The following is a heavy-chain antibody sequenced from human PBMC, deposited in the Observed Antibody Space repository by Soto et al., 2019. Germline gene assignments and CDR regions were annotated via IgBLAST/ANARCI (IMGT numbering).Heavy chain of an antibody. CDR3: ARVPIDTYMIYWSDP. Sequence: ETLSLTCTVSGDSVSSGDYYWTWTRQPPGKGLEWVGHIYFSGRTNYIPSLESRVTISLDTSKNQFSLKLTSVTAADTAVYYCARVPIDTYMIYWSDPWGQGTLVTVSS. V-gene: IGHV4-61*08. J-gene: IGHJ5*02. D-gene: IGHD3-16*01. CDR1: GDSVSSGDYY. CDR2: IYFSGRT.